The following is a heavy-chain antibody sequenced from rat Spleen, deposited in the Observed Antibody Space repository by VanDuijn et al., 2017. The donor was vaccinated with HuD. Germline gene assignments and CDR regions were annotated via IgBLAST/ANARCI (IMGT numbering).Heavy chain of an antibody. CDR2: ISHDGGGT. D-gene: IGHD1-1*01. Sequence: EVQLVESGGGFVQPGRSLKLSCAASGFTFSEYYMAWVRQAPTKGLEWVASISHDGGGTYYRDSVKDRFTISRDNAKSTLSLQMNSLRSEDTATYYCARLYYYSGDYWGQGVMVTVAS. V-gene: IGHV5-20*01. CDR1: GFTFSEYY. CDR3: ARLYYYSGDY. J-gene: IGHJ2*01.